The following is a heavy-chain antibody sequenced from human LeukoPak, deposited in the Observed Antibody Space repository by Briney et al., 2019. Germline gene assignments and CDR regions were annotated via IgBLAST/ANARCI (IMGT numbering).Heavy chain of an antibody. CDR1: GFTFSSYA. CDR2: ISGSGGST. J-gene: IGHJ4*02. D-gene: IGHD6-19*01. CDR3: AKKYSSGWFSFGQGDH. Sequence: GGSLRLSCAASGFTFSSYAMSWVRQAPGKGLEWVSAISGSGGSTYYADSVKGRFTISRDNSKNTLYLQMNSLRAEDTAVYYCAKKYSSGWFSFGQGDHWGQGTLVTVSS. V-gene: IGHV3-23*01.